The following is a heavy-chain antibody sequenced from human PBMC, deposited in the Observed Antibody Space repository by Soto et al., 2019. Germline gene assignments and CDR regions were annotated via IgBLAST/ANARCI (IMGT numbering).Heavy chain of an antibody. CDR2: IIPIFGIA. J-gene: IGHJ5*02. V-gene: IGHV1-69*01. Sequence: QVQLVQSGAEVKKPGSSVKVSCKASGGTFSSYAISWVRQAPGQGLEWMGGIIPIFGIANYAQKFQGRVTITADESTSTAYMELSSLRSEDTAVYYCARGRTYYYGSGSRNWFDPWGQGTLVTVSS. CDR1: GGTFSSYA. CDR3: ARGRTYYYGSGSRNWFDP. D-gene: IGHD3-10*01.